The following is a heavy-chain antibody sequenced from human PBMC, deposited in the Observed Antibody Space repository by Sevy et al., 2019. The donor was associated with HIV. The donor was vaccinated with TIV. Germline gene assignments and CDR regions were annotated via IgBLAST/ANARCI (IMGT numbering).Heavy chain of an antibody. CDR2: ISWNSRSI. CDR3: AKDIAVAGRLLYYFDY. V-gene: IGHV3-9*01. D-gene: IGHD6-19*01. J-gene: IGHJ4*02. Sequence: GGSLRLSCTASGFNFDDYGMHWVRQAPGKGLEWVSGISWNSRSIGYADSVKGRFTISRDGAQNSLYLQMSSRRPEDTAFYYCAKDIAVAGRLLYYFDYWGQGTLVTVSS. CDR1: GFNFDDYG.